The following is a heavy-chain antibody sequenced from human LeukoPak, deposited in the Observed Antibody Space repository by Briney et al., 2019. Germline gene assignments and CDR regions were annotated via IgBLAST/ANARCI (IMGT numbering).Heavy chain of an antibody. CDR3: ANFEQQLFSEGY. D-gene: IGHD6-13*01. CDR1: GFTFNTYW. Sequence: AGGSLRLSCAASGFTFNTYWMSWVRQAPGKGLEWVANIKQDGSEKYYVDSVKGRFTISRDNAKNSLYLQMNSLRAEDTAVYYCANFEQQLFSEGYWGQGTLVTVSS. CDR2: IKQDGSEK. J-gene: IGHJ4*02. V-gene: IGHV3-7*01.